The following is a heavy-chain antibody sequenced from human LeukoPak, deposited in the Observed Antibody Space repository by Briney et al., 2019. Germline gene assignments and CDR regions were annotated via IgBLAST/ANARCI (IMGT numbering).Heavy chain of an antibody. V-gene: IGHV1-46*01. CDR1: GYTFTSYY. Sequence: ASVKVSCKASGYTFTSYYMHWVRQAPGQGLEWMGIINPSGGSTSYAQKFQGRVTITADESTSTAYMELSSLRSEDTAVYYCATPDCSSTSCYVWDYYYGMDVWGQGTTVTVSS. CDR2: INPSGGST. D-gene: IGHD2-2*01. CDR3: ATPDCSSTSCYVWDYYYGMDV. J-gene: IGHJ6*02.